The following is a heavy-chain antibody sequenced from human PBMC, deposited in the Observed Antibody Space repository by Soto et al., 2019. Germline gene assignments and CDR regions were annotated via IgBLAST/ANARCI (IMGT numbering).Heavy chain of an antibody. CDR2: ISYDGSNK. J-gene: IGHJ4*02. CDR3: AREEQLVLDYFDY. Sequence: GGSRRLACAASGFTFSRYAMHWVRQAPGKGLEWVAVISYDGSNKYYADSVKGRFTISRDNSKNTLYLQMNSLRAEDTAVYYCAREEQLVLDYFDYWGQGTLVTVSS. CDR1: GFTFSRYA. D-gene: IGHD6-13*01. V-gene: IGHV3-30-3*01.